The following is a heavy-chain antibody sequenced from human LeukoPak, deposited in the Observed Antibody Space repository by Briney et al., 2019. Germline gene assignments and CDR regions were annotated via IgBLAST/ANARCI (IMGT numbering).Heavy chain of an antibody. CDR3: AKGTRILDY. CDR2: ISWNSDNI. D-gene: IGHD3-9*01. V-gene: IGHV3-9*01. Sequence: GGSLRLSCAASGFTFDDYAMHWVRHAPGKGLEWVSGISWNSDNIGYGDSVKGRFTISRDNAKNSLYLQMNSLRPEDTALYYCAKGTRILDYWGQGTLVTVSS. J-gene: IGHJ4*02. CDR1: GFTFDDYA.